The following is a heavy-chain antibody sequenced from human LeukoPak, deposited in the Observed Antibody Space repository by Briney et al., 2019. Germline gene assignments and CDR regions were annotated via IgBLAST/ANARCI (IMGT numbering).Heavy chain of an antibody. CDR2: IYYSGST. V-gene: IGHV4-59*08. CDR1: GGSISSYY. J-gene: IGHJ3*02. Sequence: SETLSLTCTVSGGSISSYYWSWIRQPPGKGLEWIGYIYYSGSTNYNPSLKSRVTISVDTSKNQFSLKLSSVTAADTAVYYCARNEGRDAFDIWGQGTMATVSS. CDR3: ARNEGRDAFDI.